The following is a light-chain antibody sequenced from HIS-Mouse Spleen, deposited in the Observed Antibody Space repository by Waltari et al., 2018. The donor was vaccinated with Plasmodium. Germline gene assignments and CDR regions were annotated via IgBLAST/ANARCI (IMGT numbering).Light chain of an antibody. CDR3: QAWDSSVV. Sequence: SYELTQPPSVSVSPGQTASITCSGDKLGDKYACWYQQKPGQSPVLGIDQDSKRPSGSPARFSVSNSGNTATMTISGTQAMDEADYYCQAWDSSVVFGGGTKLTVL. V-gene: IGLV3-1*01. J-gene: IGLJ2*01. CDR1: KLGDKY. CDR2: QDS.